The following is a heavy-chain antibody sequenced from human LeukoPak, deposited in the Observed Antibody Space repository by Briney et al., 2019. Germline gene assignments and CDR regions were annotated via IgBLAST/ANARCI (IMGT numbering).Heavy chain of an antibody. CDR2: ISTTGGST. Sequence: GGSLRLSCAASGFSFNNYAMSWVRQAPGKGLDWVSAISTTGGSTYYADSVTGRFTISRDNSKNTLSLQMDSLRVEDTAVYYCAKDWTTVVTPKGYYFDSWGQGTLVTVSS. V-gene: IGHV3-23*01. D-gene: IGHD4-23*01. J-gene: IGHJ4*02. CDR3: AKDWTTVVTPKGYYFDS. CDR1: GFSFNNYA.